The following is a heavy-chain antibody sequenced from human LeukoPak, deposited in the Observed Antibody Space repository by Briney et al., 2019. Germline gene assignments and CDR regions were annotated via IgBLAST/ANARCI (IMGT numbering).Heavy chain of an antibody. CDR2: INPNSGGT. D-gene: IGHD2-2*02. CDR1: GYTFTGYY. CDR3: ARVAAEVVGVPGAIGFGWLRRDYYYMDV. Sequence: ASVKVSCKASGYTFTGYYMHWMRQAPGQGLEWMGWINPNSGGTNYAQKFQGRVTMTRDTSISTAYMELSRLRSEDTAVYYCARVAAEVVGVPGAIGFGWLRRDYYYMDVWGKGTTVTVSS. V-gene: IGHV1-2*02. J-gene: IGHJ6*03.